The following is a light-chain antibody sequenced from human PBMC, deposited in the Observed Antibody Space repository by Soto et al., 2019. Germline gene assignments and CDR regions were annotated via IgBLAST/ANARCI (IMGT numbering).Light chain of an antibody. CDR3: QQYAGSPKP. J-gene: IGKJ2*01. CDR2: GTS. V-gene: IGKV3-20*01. Sequence: EIVLTQSPAALSLSLGERATLSCRASQYLSTSYLAWYQQKPGQAPRLLIYGTSRRATGIPDRFSGSGSGTDFTLTITSLEPEDFAVYYCQQYAGSPKPFGLGTKLEIK. CDR1: QYLSTSY.